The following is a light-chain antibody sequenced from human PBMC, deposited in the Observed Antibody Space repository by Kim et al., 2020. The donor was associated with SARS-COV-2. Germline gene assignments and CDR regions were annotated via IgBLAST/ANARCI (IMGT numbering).Light chain of an antibody. CDR1: QSISTW. CDR2: KAP. J-gene: IGKJ1*01. CDR3: QQYNSYWT. V-gene: IGKV1-5*03. Sequence: DIQMTQSPSTLSASVGDRVTITCRASQSISTWLAWYQQKPGRAPNLLIYKAPNLQSGVPSRFSGSGSGIEFTLTITSLQPDDFATYYCQQYNSYWTFGQGTKVDIK.